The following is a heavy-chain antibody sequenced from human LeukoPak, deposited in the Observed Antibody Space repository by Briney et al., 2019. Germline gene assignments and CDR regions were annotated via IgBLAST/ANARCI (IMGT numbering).Heavy chain of an antibody. CDR1: GFTFSSYG. D-gene: IGHD6-19*01. V-gene: IGHV3-33*01. CDR2: IWYDGSNK. CDR3: ARDLSGGRYSSGCVQH. Sequence: PGGSLRLSCAASGFTFSSYGMHWVRQAPGKGLEWVAVIWYDGSNKYYADSVKGRSTISRDNSKNTLYLQMNSLRAEDTAVYYCARDLSGGRYSSGCVQHWGQGTLVTVSS. J-gene: IGHJ1*01.